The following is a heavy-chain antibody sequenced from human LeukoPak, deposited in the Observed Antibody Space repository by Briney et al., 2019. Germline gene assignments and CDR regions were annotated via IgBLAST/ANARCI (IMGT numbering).Heavy chain of an antibody. J-gene: IGHJ4*02. CDR1: GFTVSGNY. CDR2: ISSSSSYI. V-gene: IGHV3-21*04. CDR3: ARDPHDYGDYFDY. Sequence: GGSLRLSCAVSGFTVSGNYMSWVRQAPGKGLEWVSSISSSSSYIYYVDSVKGRFTISRDNAKNSLYLQMNSLRAEDTAVYYCARDPHDYGDYFDYWGQGTLVTVSS. D-gene: IGHD4-17*01.